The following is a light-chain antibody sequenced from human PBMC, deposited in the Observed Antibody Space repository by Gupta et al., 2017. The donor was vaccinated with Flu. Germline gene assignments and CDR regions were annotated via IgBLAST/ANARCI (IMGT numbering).Light chain of an antibody. J-gene: IGLJ2*01. CDR2: DVT. CDR3: SAYITTTLDVA. Sequence: QSALTPPASVSGSPGQSITISCTGISSDVGGYDDVSWYQQHPGKAPKLMIYDVTNRPSGVSNRFSGSKSGNTASLTISGLQAEDEADYYCSAYITTTLDVAFGGGTKLTVL. CDR1: SSDVGGYDD. V-gene: IGLV2-14*03.